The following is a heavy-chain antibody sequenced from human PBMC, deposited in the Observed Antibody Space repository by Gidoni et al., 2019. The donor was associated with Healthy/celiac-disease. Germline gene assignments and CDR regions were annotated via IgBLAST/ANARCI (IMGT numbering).Heavy chain of an antibody. D-gene: IGHD3-22*01. Sequence: EVQLVESGGGLVQPGGSLGLSCAASGFPFGGYWMHWVRQAPGKGLVWVSRINSDGSSTSYADSVKGRFTISRDNAKNTLYLQMNSLRAKDTAVYYCARSDSSGYYLLDFDYWGQGTLVTVSS. V-gene: IGHV3-74*01. CDR2: INSDGSST. CDR3: ARSDSSGYYLLDFDY. J-gene: IGHJ4*02. CDR1: GFPFGGYW.